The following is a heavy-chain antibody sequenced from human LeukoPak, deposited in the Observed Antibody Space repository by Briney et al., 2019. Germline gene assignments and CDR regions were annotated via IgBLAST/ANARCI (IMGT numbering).Heavy chain of an antibody. CDR3: AREGSIVGATGLRINYYYYYYMDV. CDR2: MNPNSGNT. D-gene: IGHD1-26*01. Sequence: ASVKVSCKASGYTFTSYDINWVRQATGQGLEWMGWMNPNSGNTGYAQKFQGRVTMTRNTSISTAYMELRSLRSDDTAVYYCAREGSIVGATGLRINYYYYYYMDVWDKGTTVTVSS. CDR1: GYTFTSYD. V-gene: IGHV1-8*01. J-gene: IGHJ6*03.